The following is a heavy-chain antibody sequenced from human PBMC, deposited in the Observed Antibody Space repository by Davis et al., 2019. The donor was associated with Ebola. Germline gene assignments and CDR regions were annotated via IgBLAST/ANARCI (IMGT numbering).Heavy chain of an antibody. CDR3: AREWLVYYFDY. CDR2: INSDGSST. D-gene: IGHD6-19*01. Sequence: GESLKISCAASGFTFSSYSMNWVRQAPGKGLVWVSRINSDGSSTSYADSVKGRFTISRDNAKNTLYLQMNSLRAEDTAVYYCAREWLVYYFDYWGQGTLVTVSS. J-gene: IGHJ4*02. CDR1: GFTFSSYS. V-gene: IGHV3-74*01.